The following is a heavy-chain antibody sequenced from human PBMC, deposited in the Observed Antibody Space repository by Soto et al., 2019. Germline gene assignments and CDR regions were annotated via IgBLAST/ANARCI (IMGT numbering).Heavy chain of an antibody. Sequence: PGGSLRLSCAASGFTFSNYSMNWVRQAPGKEMEWVSSISSSRYIYYADSVKGRFTISRDNAKNSLYLQMNSLRAEYTVVYYSARDRYVVVPAARHGMDVCRQGTTVTVSS. CDR1: GFTFSNYS. CDR3: ARDRYVVVPAARHGMDV. CDR2: ISSSRYI. D-gene: IGHD2-2*01. V-gene: IGHV3-21*01. J-gene: IGHJ6*02.